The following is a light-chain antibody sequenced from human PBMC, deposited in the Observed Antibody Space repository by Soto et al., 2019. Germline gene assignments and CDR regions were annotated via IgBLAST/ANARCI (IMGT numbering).Light chain of an antibody. Sequence: SYELTQAPSVSVAPGKTARVTCGGNNIGSKSVHWYQQKPGQAPVLVIYYDSDRPSGVPERFSGSNSGNMATLTISRVEAGDEADYYCQVWDIGSGVAFGGGTKLTVL. CDR2: YDS. J-gene: IGLJ2*01. V-gene: IGLV3-21*04. CDR1: NIGSKS. CDR3: QVWDIGSGVA.